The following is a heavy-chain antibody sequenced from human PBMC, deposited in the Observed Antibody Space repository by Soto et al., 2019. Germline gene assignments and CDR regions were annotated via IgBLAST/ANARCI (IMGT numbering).Heavy chain of an antibody. CDR1: GFPFSSYG. CDR3: AKDGLTFPT. D-gene: IGHD3-16*01. J-gene: IGHJ5*02. CDR2: ISYDGSNK. V-gene: IGHV3-30*18. Sequence: QVQLVESGGGVVQPGRSLRLSCAASGFPFSSYGLHWVRQAPGKGLEWVAVISYDGSNKYYADSVKGRFTISRDNSKNTLYLQMNSLRAEDTAVYYCAKDGLTFPTWGQGTLVTVSS.